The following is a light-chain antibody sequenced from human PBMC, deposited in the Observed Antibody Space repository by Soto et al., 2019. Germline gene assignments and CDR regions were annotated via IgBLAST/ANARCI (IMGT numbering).Light chain of an antibody. V-gene: IGLV2-23*02. CDR3: SSYAGPITFYV. CDR1: SSDVGTYTL. Sequence: QSALTQPASVSGSPGQSITISCTGTSSDVGTYTLVSWYQQHPGKAPKLVIYEVNKRPAGVSKRFSGSKSSDTASLTISGLQAEDEADYYCSSYAGPITFYVFGTGTKVTVL. CDR2: EVN. J-gene: IGLJ1*01.